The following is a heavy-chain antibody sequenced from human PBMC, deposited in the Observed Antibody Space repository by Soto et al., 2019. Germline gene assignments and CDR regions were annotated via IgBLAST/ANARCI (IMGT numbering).Heavy chain of an antibody. Sequence: SETLSLTCTVSGGSISSYYWSWIRQPPGKGLEWIGYIYYSGSTNYSPSLKSRITISVDTSKTQFSLKLSSVTAADTAVYYCARLDSRGFFDSWGQGTLVTSPQ. J-gene: IGHJ4*02. CDR2: IYYSGST. D-gene: IGHD3-22*01. V-gene: IGHV4-59*08. CDR3: ARLDSRGFFDS. CDR1: GGSISSYY.